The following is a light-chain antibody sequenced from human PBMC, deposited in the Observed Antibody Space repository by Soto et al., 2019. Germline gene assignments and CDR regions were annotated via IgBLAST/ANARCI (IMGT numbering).Light chain of an antibody. V-gene: IGLV1-40*01. CDR3: XSYDSSLSGSV. J-gene: IGLJ3*02. CDR2: ANT. CDR1: SSNIGAGYD. Sequence: QSVLTQPPSMSGAPGQRVTISCTGSSSNIGAGYDVHWYQHLPGTALKLLIYANTHRPSGVPDRFSGSKSGTSASLAITGLQAEDEADYYCXSYDSSLSGSVFGGGTKLTVL.